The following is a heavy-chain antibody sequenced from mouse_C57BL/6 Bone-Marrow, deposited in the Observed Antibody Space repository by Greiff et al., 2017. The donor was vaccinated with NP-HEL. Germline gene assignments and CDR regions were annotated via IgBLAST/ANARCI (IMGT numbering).Heavy chain of an antibody. V-gene: IGHV1-76*01. Sequence: VMLVESGAELVRPGASVKLSCKASGYTFTDYYINWVKQRPGQGLEWIARIYPGSGNTYYNEKFKGKATLTAEKSSSTAYMQLSSLTSEDSAVYFCARSGWFDFDYWGQGTTLTVSS. CDR2: IYPGSGNT. J-gene: IGHJ2*01. CDR1: GYTFTDYY. CDR3: ARSGWFDFDY. D-gene: IGHD2-3*01.